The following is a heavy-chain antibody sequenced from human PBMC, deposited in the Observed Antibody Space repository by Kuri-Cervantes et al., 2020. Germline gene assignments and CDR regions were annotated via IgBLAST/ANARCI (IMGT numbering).Heavy chain of an antibody. V-gene: IGHV3-7*01. D-gene: IGHD3-3*01. Sequence: GGSLRLSCAASGFTFSSYWMSWVRQAPGKGLEWVANIKQDGSEKYYVDSVKGRFTISRDNAKNSLYLQLNSLRAEDTAVYYCARDAGQSAYDFWGAYYHWGQGTLVTVSS. CDR2: IKQDGSEK. CDR1: GFTFSSYW. J-gene: IGHJ5*02. CDR3: ARDAGQSAYDFWGAYYH.